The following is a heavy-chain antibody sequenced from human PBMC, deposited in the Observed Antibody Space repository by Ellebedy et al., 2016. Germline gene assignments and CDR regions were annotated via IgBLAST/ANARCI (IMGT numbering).Heavy chain of an antibody. CDR1: GFTVSNSY. J-gene: IGHJ5*01. Sequence: GESLKISCAASGFTVSNSYMSWVRQAPGKGLEWVSVVFNVGNTYYADSVKGRFTISRDNSKNTLYLQMNSLRAEDTAVYYCTRDFAGYSSSWPDSWGQGTLVTVSS. V-gene: IGHV3-53*01. CDR2: VFNVGNT. CDR3: TRDFAGYSSSWPDS. D-gene: IGHD6-13*01.